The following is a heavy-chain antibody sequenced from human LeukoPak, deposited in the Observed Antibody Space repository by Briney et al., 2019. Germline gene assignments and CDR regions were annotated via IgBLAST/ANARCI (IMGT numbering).Heavy chain of an antibody. CDR1: GFTFSSYA. CDR2: ISGSGATT. Sequence: GGSLRLSCAASGFTFSSYAMSWVRQAPGKGLECVSGISGSGATTYYADSVKGRFTISRDNSQNTLYLQMNSLRAEDTAVYYCAKPWSTTNVVATAFDSWGQGTLVTVSS. CDR3: AKPWSTTNVVATAFDS. J-gene: IGHJ4*02. D-gene: IGHD1-26*01. V-gene: IGHV3-23*01.